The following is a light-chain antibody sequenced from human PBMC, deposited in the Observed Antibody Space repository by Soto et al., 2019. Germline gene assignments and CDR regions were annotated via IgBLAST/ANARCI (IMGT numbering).Light chain of an antibody. CDR3: SSYAGSNNLG. CDR1: SSDVGGYNY. J-gene: IGLJ1*01. Sequence: QSVLTQPPSASGSPGQSVTISCTGTSSDVGGYNYVSWYQQHPGKAPKLMFYEVSKRPSGVPDRFSGSKSGNTASLTVSGHQAEDEADYYCSSYAGSNNLGFGTGTQLTVL. V-gene: IGLV2-8*01. CDR2: EVS.